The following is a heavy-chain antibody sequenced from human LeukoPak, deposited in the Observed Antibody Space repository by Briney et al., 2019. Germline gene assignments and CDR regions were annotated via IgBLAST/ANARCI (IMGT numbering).Heavy chain of an antibody. CDR3: ARETPLERYYFDY. V-gene: IGHV3-30*07. Sequence: GGSLRLSCAASGSTFSGHLLHWVRQAPGKGLEWVAGTAYEGGEKYYADSVKGRFTISRDNSKNTLYLQMNSLRAEDTAVYYCARETPLERYYFDYWGQGTLVTVSS. CDR1: GSTFSGHL. CDR2: TAYEGGEK. J-gene: IGHJ4*02. D-gene: IGHD5-24*01.